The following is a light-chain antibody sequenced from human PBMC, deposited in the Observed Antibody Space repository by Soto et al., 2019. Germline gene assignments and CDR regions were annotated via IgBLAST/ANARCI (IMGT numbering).Light chain of an antibody. CDR3: QQHYSTPLT. J-gene: IGKJ3*01. CDR1: QSVLYSSNNKNY. CDR2: WAS. Sequence: DIVMTQSPDYLAVSLGERATINCKSSQSVLYSSNNKNYLAWYQQKPGQPPKLLIYWASTRESGVPDRFSVSGSGTDFTRTISSLQAEDVAVYYWQQHYSTPLTVGAGTKVDIK. V-gene: IGKV4-1*01.